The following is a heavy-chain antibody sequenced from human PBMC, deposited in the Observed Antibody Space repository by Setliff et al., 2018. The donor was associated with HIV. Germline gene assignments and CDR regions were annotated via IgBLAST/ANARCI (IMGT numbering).Heavy chain of an antibody. CDR1: GGPFSGYY. CDR3: ARVSRLHPFDP. V-gene: IGHV4-34*01. CDR2: INHSGST. J-gene: IGHJ5*02. D-gene: IGHD2-15*01. Sequence: SETMSLTCAVYGGPFSGYYWSWIRQPPGKGLEWIGEINHSGSTNYNPSLKSRVTISIDTSKNQFSLKLSSVTASDTAVYYCARVSRLHPFDPWGQGTLVTVSS.